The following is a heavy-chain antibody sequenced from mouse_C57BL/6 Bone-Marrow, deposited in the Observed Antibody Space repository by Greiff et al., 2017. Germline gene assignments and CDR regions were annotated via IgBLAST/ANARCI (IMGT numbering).Heavy chain of an antibody. CDR2: IDPENGDT. V-gene: IGHV14-4*01. CDR3: TTGLYGSSPYWYFDV. CDR1: GFNIKDDY. D-gene: IGHD1-1*01. J-gene: IGHJ1*03. Sequence: DVQLQESGAELVRPGASVKLSCTASGFNIKDDYMHWVKQRPEPGLEWIGWIDPENGDTEYASKFQGKAPITADTSSNTADLQLSSLTSEDTAVYYCTTGLYGSSPYWYFDVWGTGTTVTVSS.